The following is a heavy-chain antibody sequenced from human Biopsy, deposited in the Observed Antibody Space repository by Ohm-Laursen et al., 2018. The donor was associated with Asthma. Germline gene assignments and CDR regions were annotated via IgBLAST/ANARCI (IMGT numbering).Heavy chain of an antibody. CDR2: MYHSGSP. J-gene: IGHJ4*02. V-gene: IGHV4-39*01. Sequence: GTLSLTCTVSGGSITSSSYYWGWIRQPPGKGMEWIGSMYHSGSPYYHPSLKSRATISIDTSKNQVALEMSSVTAADTAVYFCVRQQYSSSWSTFDYWGQGALVTVSS. D-gene: IGHD3-22*01. CDR1: GGSITSSSYY. CDR3: VRQQYSSSWSTFDY.